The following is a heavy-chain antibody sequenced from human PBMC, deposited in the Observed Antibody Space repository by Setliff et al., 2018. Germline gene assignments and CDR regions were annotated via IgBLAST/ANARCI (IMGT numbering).Heavy chain of an antibody. D-gene: IGHD3-9*01. CDR1: GGTFSNYA. CDR2: IIPILGIA. J-gene: IGHJ4*02. CDR3: ARGIRYYDILTGYQVPTSGFDY. V-gene: IGHV1-69*10. Sequence: GASVKVSCKASGGTFSNYAISWVRQAPGQGVEWMGGIIPILGIANYAQKFQGRVTITADESTTTAYMELSSLRSEDTAVYYCARGIRYYDILTGYQVPTSGFDYWGQGTLVTVSS.